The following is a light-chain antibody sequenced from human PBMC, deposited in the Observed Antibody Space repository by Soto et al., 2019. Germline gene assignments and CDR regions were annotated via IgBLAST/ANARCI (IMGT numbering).Light chain of an antibody. V-gene: IGKV3-11*01. Sequence: EIVLTQSPATLSLSPGERATLSCSASQSVSSYLAWYQQKPGQAPRLLIYDASNRATGIPARFSGSGSETVFHLTISSLEPEDVAVYYCQQRSNWPPVLTFGPGTKVDIK. CDR2: DAS. J-gene: IGKJ3*01. CDR3: QQRSNWPPVLT. CDR1: QSVSSY.